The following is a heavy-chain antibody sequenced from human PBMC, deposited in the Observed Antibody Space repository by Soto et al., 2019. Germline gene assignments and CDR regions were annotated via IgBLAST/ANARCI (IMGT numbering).Heavy chain of an antibody. CDR3: ARDLSYIGPDFYYYYGMDV. CDR2: IYYSGST. D-gene: IGHD1-26*01. J-gene: IGHJ6*02. Sequence: PSETLSLTCTVSGGSVSSGSYYWSWIRQPPGKGLEWIGYIYYSGSTNYNPSLKSRVTISVDTSKNQFSLKLSSVTAADTAVYYCARDLSYIGPDFYYYYGMDVRGQGTTVTVSS. CDR1: GGSVSSGSYY. V-gene: IGHV4-61*01.